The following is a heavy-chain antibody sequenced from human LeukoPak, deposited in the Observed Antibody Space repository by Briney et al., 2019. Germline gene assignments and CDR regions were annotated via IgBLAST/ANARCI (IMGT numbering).Heavy chain of an antibody. CDR3: ASREYSGHNDY. Sequence: SETLSLTCAVSXXSISSGGYSWSWIRXXXXXXXEWIGYIYHSGTTYYNPSLKSRVTISVDGSKNQFSLKLTSVTAADTAVYYCASREYSGHNDYWGQGTLVTVSS. CDR2: IYHSGTT. J-gene: IGHJ4*02. D-gene: IGHD5-12*01. V-gene: IGHV4-30-2*01. CDR1: XXSISSGGYS.